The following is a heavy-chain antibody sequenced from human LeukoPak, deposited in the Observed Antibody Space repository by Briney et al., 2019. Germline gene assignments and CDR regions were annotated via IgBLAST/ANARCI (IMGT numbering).Heavy chain of an antibody. CDR3: ARGLRWASRLPSI. CDR2: IYYSGST. CDR1: GGSISSSSYY. J-gene: IGHJ3*02. V-gene: IGHV4-39*07. D-gene: IGHD5-12*01. Sequence: SETLSLTCTVSGGSISSSSYYWGWIRQPPGKGLEWIGSIYYSGSTNYNPSLKSRVTILVDTSKNQFSLKLSSVTAADTAVYYCARGLRWASRLPSIWGQGTMVTVSS.